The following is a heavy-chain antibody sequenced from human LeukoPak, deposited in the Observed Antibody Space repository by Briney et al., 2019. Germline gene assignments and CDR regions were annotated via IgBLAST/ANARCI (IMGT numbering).Heavy chain of an antibody. J-gene: IGHJ6*03. D-gene: IGHD3-22*01. CDR3: AREGYYYDSSGYYSYYYYYMDV. V-gene: IGHV1-69*13. CDR2: IIPIFGTA. CDR1: GGRFSSYA. Sequence: ASVKVSCKASGGRFSSYAISWVRQAPGQGLEWMGGIIPIFGTANYAQKFQGRVTITADESTSTAYMELSSLRSEDMAVYYCAREGYYYDSSGYYSYYYYYMDVWGKGTTVTVSS.